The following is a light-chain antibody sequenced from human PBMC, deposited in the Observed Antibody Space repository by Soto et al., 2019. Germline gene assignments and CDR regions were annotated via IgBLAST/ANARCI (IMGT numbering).Light chain of an antibody. CDR1: QTTNNY. CDR2: DAS. CDR3: QQYNSYPT. J-gene: IGKJ3*01. V-gene: IGKV1-5*01. Sequence: DIQMTQSPSSLSASVGDRVTITCRASQTTNNYLNWYQQKPGKAPKLLIYDASSLESGVPSRFSGSGSGTEFTLTISSLQPDDFATYYCQQYNSYPTFGPGTKVDIK.